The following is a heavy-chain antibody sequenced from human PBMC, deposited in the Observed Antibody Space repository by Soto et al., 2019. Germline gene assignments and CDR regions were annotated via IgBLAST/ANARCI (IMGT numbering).Heavy chain of an antibody. CDR3: ARGGRIAAAGTNY. Sequence: GGSLRLSCAASGFTFSSYWMSWVRQAPGKGLEWVANIKQDGSEKYYVDSVKGRFTISRDNAKNSLYLQMNSLRAEDTAVYYCARGGRIAAAGTNYWGQGTLVTVSS. CDR1: GFTFSSYW. D-gene: IGHD6-13*01. V-gene: IGHV3-7*01. CDR2: IKQDGSEK. J-gene: IGHJ4*02.